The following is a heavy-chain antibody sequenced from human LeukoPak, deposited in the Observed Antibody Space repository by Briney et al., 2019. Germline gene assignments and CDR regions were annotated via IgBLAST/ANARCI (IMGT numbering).Heavy chain of an antibody. V-gene: IGHV3-74*01. CDR3: AREPCIAVAGTGAFDI. CDR2: ITSDGSRK. D-gene: IGHD6-19*01. J-gene: IGHJ3*02. Sequence: GASLRLSCAASGSTFSSYWTHWVRHAPGEWLVWVSRITSDGSRKTYADSVKGRFTISRDNAKNTLYLQMNSLRAEDTAVYYCAREPCIAVAGTGAFDIWGQGTMVTVSS. CDR1: GSTFSSYW.